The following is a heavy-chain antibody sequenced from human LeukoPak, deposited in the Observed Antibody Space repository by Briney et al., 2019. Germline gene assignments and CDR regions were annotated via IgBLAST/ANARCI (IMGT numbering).Heavy chain of an antibody. Sequence: PGGSLRLSCAASGFGVSTNYMNWVRQAPGKGLEWVSVIYGGGSTYYAGSVKGRFTISRDTSKNTVLLQMNSLRVEDTAVYYCARDEGYGSGSFDIWGQGRMVTVSS. CDR2: IYGGGST. J-gene: IGHJ3*02. D-gene: IGHD3-10*01. CDR3: ARDEGYGSGSFDI. V-gene: IGHV3-53*01. CDR1: GFGVSTNY.